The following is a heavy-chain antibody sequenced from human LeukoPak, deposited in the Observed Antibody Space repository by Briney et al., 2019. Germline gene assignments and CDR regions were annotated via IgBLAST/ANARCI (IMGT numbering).Heavy chain of an antibody. J-gene: IGHJ4*02. CDR2: IYYSGST. D-gene: IGHD5-18*01. V-gene: IGHV4-30-4*01. Sequence: SQTLSLTCTVSGGSISSGDYYWSWIRRPPGKGLEWIGYIYYSGSTYYNPSLKSRVTISVDTSKNQFSLKLSSVTAVDTAVYYCARDRYSYGYGFRYFDYWGQGTLVTVSS. CDR1: GGSISSGDYY. CDR3: ARDRYSYGYGFRYFDY.